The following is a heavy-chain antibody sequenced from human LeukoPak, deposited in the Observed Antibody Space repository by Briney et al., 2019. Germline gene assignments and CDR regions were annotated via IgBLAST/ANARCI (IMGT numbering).Heavy chain of an antibody. D-gene: IGHD6-6*01. CDR2: ISSSGSTI. Sequence: PGGSLRLSCAASGFTFSDYYMSWIRQAPGKGLEWVSYISSSGSTIYYADSVKGRFTISRDNAKNSLYLQMNSLRAEDTAVYYCAKTIIAARPHYFDYWGQGTLVTVSS. CDR1: GFTFSDYY. J-gene: IGHJ4*02. CDR3: AKTIIAARPHYFDY. V-gene: IGHV3-11*01.